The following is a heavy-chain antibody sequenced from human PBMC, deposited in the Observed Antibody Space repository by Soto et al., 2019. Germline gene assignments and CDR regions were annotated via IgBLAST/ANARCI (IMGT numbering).Heavy chain of an antibody. CDR2: IDWDDDK. D-gene: IGHD3-22*01. CDR1: GFSLITSVLG. J-gene: IGHJ6*02. Sequence: VHPTQTLTLTCTFSGFSLITSVLGVTWIRQPPGKALEWLALIDWDDDKYYSTSLKTRLTISKDTSKNHVVLTMTNLDPVDTATYYCARATYYYDSSGLRADYGMDVWGQGTTVTVS. V-gene: IGHV2-70*01. CDR3: ARATYYYDSSGLRADYGMDV.